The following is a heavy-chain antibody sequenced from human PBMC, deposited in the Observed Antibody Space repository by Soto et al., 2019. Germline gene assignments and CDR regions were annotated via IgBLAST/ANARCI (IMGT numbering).Heavy chain of an antibody. CDR2: IIPIFGTA. CDR3: AIKGGYSYGNWFDP. CDR1: GGTFSSYA. V-gene: IGHV1-69*13. J-gene: IGHJ5*02. Sequence: GASVKVSCKASGGTFSSYAISWVRQAPGQGLEWMGGIIPIFGTANYAQKFQGRVTITADESTSTAYMELSSLRSEDTAVYYCAIKGGYSYGNWFDPWGQGTRVTVSS. D-gene: IGHD5-18*01.